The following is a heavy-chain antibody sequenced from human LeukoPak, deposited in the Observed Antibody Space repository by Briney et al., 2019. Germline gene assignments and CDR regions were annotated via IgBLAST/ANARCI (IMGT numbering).Heavy chain of an antibody. D-gene: IGHD3-22*01. CDR3: ARDPTVWYYDSSGYSDY. J-gene: IGHJ4*02. CDR1: GYTFTSYG. CDR2: ISAYNGNT. V-gene: IGHV1-18*01. Sequence: ASVKVSCKASGYTFTSYGISWVRQAPGQGLEWMGWISAYNGNTNYAQKLQGRVTMTTDTSTSTAYMELRSLRSDDTAVYYCARDPTVWYYDSSGYSDYWGQGTLVTVSS.